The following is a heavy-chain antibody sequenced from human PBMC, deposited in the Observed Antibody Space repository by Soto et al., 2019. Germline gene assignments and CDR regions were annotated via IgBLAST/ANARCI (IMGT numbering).Heavy chain of an antibody. V-gene: IGHV3-15*02. Sequence: EVPLVESGGALVKPGGSLTLSCAASGFTFSYAWMNWVRQVPGKGLEWVGRIKSNADGATTDYAARVKGRFSISRDDSKNTLFPQRNCVKTEDTGGHYSTTWGTFLTGYCPWGQGTLVTVSS. D-gene: IGHD3-9*01. CDR2: IKSNADGATT. J-gene: IGHJ5*02. CDR3: TTWGTFLTGYCP. CDR1: GFTFSYAW.